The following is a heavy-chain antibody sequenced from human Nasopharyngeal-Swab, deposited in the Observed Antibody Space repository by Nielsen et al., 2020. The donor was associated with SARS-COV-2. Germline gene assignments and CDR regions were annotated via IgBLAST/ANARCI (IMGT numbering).Heavy chain of an antibody. D-gene: IGHD6-6*01. V-gene: IGHV3-21*01. CDR1: GFTFSSYW. CDR2: IGPSGSFT. CDR3: ARDREAARTYYYYGMDV. J-gene: IGHJ6*02. Sequence: GGSLRLSCAASGFTFSSYWMSWVRQAPGKGLEWVSSIGPSGSFTYYADSVRGRFSISRDNAQNSLYLEMHSLRVDDTAVYYCARDREAARTYYYYGMDVWGQGTTVTVSS.